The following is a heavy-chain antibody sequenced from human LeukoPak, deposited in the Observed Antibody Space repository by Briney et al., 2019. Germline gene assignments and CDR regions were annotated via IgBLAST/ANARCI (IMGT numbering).Heavy chain of an antibody. Sequence: GGSLRLSCAASGFTVSSYAMSWVRQAPGKGLEWVSAISGSGGSTYYADSVKGRFTISRANSTTTLYPQMHSLRAEATAVYYCAKVIWQCLAIAFWGQGHLATVSS. V-gene: IGHV3-23*01. D-gene: IGHD6-19*01. CDR3: AKVIWQCLAIAF. CDR2: ISGSGGST. CDR1: GFTVSSYA. J-gene: IGHJ1*01.